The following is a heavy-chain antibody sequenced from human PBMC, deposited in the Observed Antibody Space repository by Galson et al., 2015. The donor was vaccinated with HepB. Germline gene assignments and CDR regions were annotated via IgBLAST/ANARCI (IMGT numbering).Heavy chain of an antibody. CDR2: ISWDGGST. Sequence: SLRLSCAASGFTFDDYTMHWVRQAPGKGLEWVSLISWDGGSTYYADSVKGRFTISRDNSKNSLYLQMNSLRTEDTALYYCAKGMASDSSGYGDYFDYWGQGTLVTVSS. J-gene: IGHJ4*02. V-gene: IGHV3-43*01. D-gene: IGHD3-22*01. CDR3: AKGMASDSSGYGDYFDY. CDR1: GFTFDDYT.